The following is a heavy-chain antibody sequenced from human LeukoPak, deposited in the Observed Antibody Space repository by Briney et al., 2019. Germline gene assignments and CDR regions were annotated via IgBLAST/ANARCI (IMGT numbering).Heavy chain of an antibody. Sequence: PGGSLRLSCAASGFTFSSYAMHWVRQAPGKGLEWVAVISYDGSNKYYADSVKGRFTISRDNSKNTLYLQMNSLRAEDTAVYYCARVSYSYGYLDYWGQGTLVTVSS. CDR3: ARVSYSYGYLDY. D-gene: IGHD5-18*01. CDR2: ISYDGSNK. CDR1: GFTFSSYA. V-gene: IGHV3-30-3*01. J-gene: IGHJ4*02.